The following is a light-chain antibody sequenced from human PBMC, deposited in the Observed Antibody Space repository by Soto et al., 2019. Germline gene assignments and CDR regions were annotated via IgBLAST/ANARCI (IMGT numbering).Light chain of an antibody. CDR2: KAS. J-gene: IGKJ1*01. CDR3: QQYNSYPWT. CDR1: QSISSW. V-gene: IGKV1-5*03. Sequence: DIQMTQFPSTPSASVRDRVTITCRASQSISSWLAWYQQKPGKAPKLLIYKASSLESGAPSRFSGSGSGTEFTLTISSLQPDDFATYYCQQYNSYPWTFGQGTKV.